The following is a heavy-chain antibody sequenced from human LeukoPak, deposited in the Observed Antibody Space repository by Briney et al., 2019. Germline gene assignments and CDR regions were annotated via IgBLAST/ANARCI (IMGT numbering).Heavy chain of an antibody. V-gene: IGHV4-34*01. D-gene: IGHD5-24*01. CDR3: AREDGYNNYFDY. CDR1: GGSFSGYY. CDR2: INHSGST. Sequence: SETLSLTCAVYGGSFSGYYWSWIRQPPGKGLEWIGEINHSGSTNYNSSLNSPVTISVDTPKNQFSLKLSSVTAADTAVYYCAREDGYNNYFDYWGQGTLVTVSS. J-gene: IGHJ4*02.